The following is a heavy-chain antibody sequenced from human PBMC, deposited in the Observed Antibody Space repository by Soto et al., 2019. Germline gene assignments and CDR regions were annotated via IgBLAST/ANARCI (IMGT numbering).Heavy chain of an antibody. D-gene: IGHD3-16*01. CDR1: GGSINSNNYC. CDR2: ICYNANT. Sequence: SETLSLTCTVSGGSINSNNYCWGWIRQPPGKGLEWIGTICYNANTYYNPSLKSRLTISVDTSKNQFSLNLNSVTAADTAVYHCVTRRRQGIMASDIWGQGTMVTVSS. J-gene: IGHJ3*02. CDR3: VTRRRQGIMASDI. V-gene: IGHV4-39*01.